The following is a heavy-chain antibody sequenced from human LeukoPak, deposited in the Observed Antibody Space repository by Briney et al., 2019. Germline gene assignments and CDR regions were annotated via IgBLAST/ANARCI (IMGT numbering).Heavy chain of an antibody. D-gene: IGHD3-22*01. Sequence: SETLSLTCTVSGGSVRSYYWSWIRQPPGKGLEWIGYIYYSGSTNYNPSLESRVAISVDTSKNQFSLKLSSVTAADTAVYYCARDVYKYDSSGSRAFDIWGQGTMVTVSS. CDR3: ARDVYKYDSSGSRAFDI. CDR1: GGSVRSYY. CDR2: IYYSGST. V-gene: IGHV4-59*02. J-gene: IGHJ3*02.